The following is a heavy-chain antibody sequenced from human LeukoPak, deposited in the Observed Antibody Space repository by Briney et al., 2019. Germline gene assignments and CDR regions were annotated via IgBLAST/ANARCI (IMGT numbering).Heavy chain of an antibody. V-gene: IGHV3-23*01. CDR3: AKSHINYYDSSGCFDY. Sequence: GGSLRLSCVGSGFTFSSYAMSWVRQAPGKGLEWVSAISGSGGSTYYADSVKGRFTISRDNSKNTLYLQMNSLRAEDTAVYYCAKSHINYYDSSGCFDYWGQGTLVTVSS. J-gene: IGHJ4*02. CDR1: GFTFSSYA. D-gene: IGHD3-22*01. CDR2: ISGSGGST.